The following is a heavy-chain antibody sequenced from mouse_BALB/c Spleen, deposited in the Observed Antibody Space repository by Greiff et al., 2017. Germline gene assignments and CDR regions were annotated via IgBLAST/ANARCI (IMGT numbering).Heavy chain of an antibody. CDR2: ISSGGST. CDR1: GFTFSSYA. CDR3: AREGYGNPHYYAMDY. D-gene: IGHD2-1*01. J-gene: IGHJ4*01. V-gene: IGHV5-6-5*01. Sequence: EVKLVESGGGLVKPGGSLKLSCAASGFTFSSYAMSWVRQTPEKRLEWVASISSGGSTYYPDSVKGRFTISRDNARNILYLQMSSLRSEDTAMYYCAREGYGNPHYYAMDYWGQGTSVTVSS.